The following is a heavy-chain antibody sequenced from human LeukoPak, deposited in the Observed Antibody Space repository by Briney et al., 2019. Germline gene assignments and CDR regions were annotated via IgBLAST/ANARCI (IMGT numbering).Heavy chain of an antibody. V-gene: IGHV4-34*01. J-gene: IGHJ5*02. CDR1: GGSFSGYY. Sequence: SETLSLTCAVYGGSFSGYYWSWIRQPPGKGLEWIGEINHSGSTNYNPSLKSRVTISVDTSKNQFSLKLSSVTAADTAVYYCARGQDWFDPWGQGTLVTVSS. CDR2: INHSGST. CDR3: ARGQDWFDP.